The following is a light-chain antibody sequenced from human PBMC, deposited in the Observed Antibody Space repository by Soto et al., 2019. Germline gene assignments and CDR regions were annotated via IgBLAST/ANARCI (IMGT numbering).Light chain of an antibody. CDR3: CSYAGGSSYV. J-gene: IGLJ1*01. CDR1: SSDVGYYDY. Sequence: SVLTQSRSVSGSPGQSVTISCTGTSSDVGYYDYVSWYQQHPDRVPKLMIFDVNKRPSRVPDRFSGSKSGNTASLTISGLQAEDEADYFCCSYAGGSSYVFGTGTKVTVL. V-gene: IGLV2-11*01. CDR2: DVN.